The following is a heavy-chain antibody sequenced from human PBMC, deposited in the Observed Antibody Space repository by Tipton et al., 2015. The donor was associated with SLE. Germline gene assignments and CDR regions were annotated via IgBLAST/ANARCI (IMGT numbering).Heavy chain of an antibody. V-gene: IGHV4-38-2*02. J-gene: IGHJ2*01. D-gene: IGHD2-15*01. CDR1: LYSIGSGFY. Sequence: TLSLTCTVSLYSIGSGFYWDWVRQPPGKGLEWVATMHHNGSTYYNPSLRSRVAISVDTSKNQFSLKLSSVTAADTAVYYCARLGYCSGGSCYNWYFDLWGRGTLVTVSS. CDR3: ARLGYCSGGSCYNWYFDL. CDR2: MHHNGST.